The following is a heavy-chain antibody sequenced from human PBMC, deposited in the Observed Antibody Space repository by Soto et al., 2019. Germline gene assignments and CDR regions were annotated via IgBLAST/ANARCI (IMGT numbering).Heavy chain of an antibody. D-gene: IGHD3-10*01. CDR3: AKGRGGSGSLTPRVDC. V-gene: IGHV3-23*01. CDR1: GFTFNNYA. J-gene: IGHJ4*02. CDR2: ISGGGDTT. Sequence: EVQLLESGGGLVQPGGSLRLSCAASGFTFNNYAMTWVRQAPGKVLEWVSAISGGGDTTSYADSVKGRFTVSRDGSKNTRYLQMSSLRAEDTALYYCAKGRGGSGSLTPRVDCWGQGTLVTVSS.